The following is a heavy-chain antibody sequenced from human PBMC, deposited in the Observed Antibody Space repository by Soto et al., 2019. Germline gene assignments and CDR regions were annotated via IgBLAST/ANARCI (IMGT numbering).Heavy chain of an antibody. Sequence: QPGGSLRLSCVASGFTYSTYWMAWVRQVPGKGLEWVAYMNPDGSQTFYVDSVKGRFAISRDNVRNSLYLHIRSLRVDDTAVYYCAREPRVLSYWGQGTLVTVSS. CDR2: MNPDGSQT. CDR3: AREPRVLSY. V-gene: IGHV3-7*01. CDR1: GFTYSTYW. J-gene: IGHJ1*01. D-gene: IGHD3-10*01.